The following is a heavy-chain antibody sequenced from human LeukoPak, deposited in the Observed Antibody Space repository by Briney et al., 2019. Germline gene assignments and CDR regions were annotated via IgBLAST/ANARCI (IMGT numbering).Heavy chain of an antibody. CDR1: GYTFTSYG. V-gene: IGHV1-18*01. CDR3: ARDNSQSAARHNDY. J-gene: IGHJ4*02. CDR2: ISAYNGNT. D-gene: IGHD2-15*01. Sequence: ASVKVSCEASGYTFTSYGISWVRQAPGQGLEWMGWISAYNGNTNYAQKLQGRVTMTTDTSTSTAYMELRSLRSDDTAVYYCARDNSQSAARHNDYWGQGTLVTVSS.